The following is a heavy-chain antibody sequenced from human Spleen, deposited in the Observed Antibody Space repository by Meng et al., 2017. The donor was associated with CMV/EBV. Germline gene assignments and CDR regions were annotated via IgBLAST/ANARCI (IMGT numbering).Heavy chain of an antibody. V-gene: IGHV3-30*12. CDR2: ISYDGSNK. D-gene: IGHD2-21*01. CDR1: GYSFTSYW. J-gene: IGHJ4*02. CDR3: AGGGGDWANFDS. Sequence: GESLKISCKGSGYSFTSYWIGWVRQMPGKGLEWMAVISYDGSNKYYADSVKGRFTISRDNSKNTLYLQMNSLRVDDTAVYYCAGGGGDWANFDSWGQGTLVTVSS.